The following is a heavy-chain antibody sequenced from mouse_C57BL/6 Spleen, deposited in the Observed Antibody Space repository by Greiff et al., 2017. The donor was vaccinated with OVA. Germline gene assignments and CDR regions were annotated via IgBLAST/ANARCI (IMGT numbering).Heavy chain of an antibody. D-gene: IGHD1-1*01. CDR2: IDPDSGGT. CDR3: ARWSYYGSSYVGAMDY. CDR1: GYTFTSYW. J-gene: IGHJ4*01. Sequence: QVQLKQSGAELVKPGASVKLSCKASGYTFTSYWMHWVKQRPGRGLEWIGRIDPDSGGTKYNEKFKSKATLTVDKPSSPAYMQLSSLTSEDSAVDDCARWSYYGSSYVGAMDYWGQGTSVTVSS. V-gene: IGHV1-72*01.